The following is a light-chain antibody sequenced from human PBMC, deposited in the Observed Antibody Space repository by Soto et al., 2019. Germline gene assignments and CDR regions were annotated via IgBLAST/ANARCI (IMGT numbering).Light chain of an antibody. CDR2: EVS. Sequence: QSVLTQPTSASGSPGQSVTISCTGTSSDVGGYNYVSWYQQHPGKAPKLMIYEVSKRPSGVPDRFSGSKSGNTASLTVSGLQAEDEADYYCTSYAGDTSLGVLGGGTKLTVL. CDR3: TSYAGDTSLGV. CDR1: SSDVGGYNY. J-gene: IGLJ3*02. V-gene: IGLV2-8*01.